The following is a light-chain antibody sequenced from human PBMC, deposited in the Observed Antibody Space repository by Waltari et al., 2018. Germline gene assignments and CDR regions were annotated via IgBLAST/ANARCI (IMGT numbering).Light chain of an antibody. CDR2: TTT. J-gene: IGLJ2*01. V-gene: IGLV1-40*01. Sequence: QSVLTQPPSVSGAPGQRVTISCTGNSSNIGAGYDVHWYQQLPETAPKLLIYTTTHRPSGVPDRFSGAKSGTSASLAIAGLQAEDEAHYHCQSYDNSLSGVVFGGGTKLTVL. CDR3: QSYDNSLSGVV. CDR1: SSNIGAGYD.